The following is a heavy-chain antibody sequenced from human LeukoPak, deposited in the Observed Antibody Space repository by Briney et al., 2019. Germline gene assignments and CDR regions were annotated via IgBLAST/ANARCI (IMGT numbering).Heavy chain of an antibody. CDR3: ARFTMVRGVMRGAYFDY. J-gene: IGHJ4*02. CDR1: GFTFSSYA. V-gene: IGHV3-48*03. CDR2: ISGSGSTI. Sequence: PGGSLRLSCAASGFTFSSYAMSWVRQAPGKGLEWVSAISGSGSTIYYADSVKGRFTISRDNAKNSLYLQMSSLRAEDTAVYYCARFTMVRGVMRGAYFDYWGQGTLVTVSS. D-gene: IGHD3-10*01.